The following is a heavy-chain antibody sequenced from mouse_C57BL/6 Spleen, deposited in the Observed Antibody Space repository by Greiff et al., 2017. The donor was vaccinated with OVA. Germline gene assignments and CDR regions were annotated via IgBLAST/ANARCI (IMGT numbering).Heavy chain of an antibody. J-gene: IGHJ2*01. V-gene: IGHV14-4*01. CDR2: IDPENGDT. D-gene: IGHD2-5*01. Sequence: EVQLQQSGAELVRPGASVKLSCTASGFNIKDDYMHWVKQRPEQGLEWIGWIDPENGDTEYASKFQGKATITADTSSNTAYLQLSSLTSEDTAVYYCTTNSKRYWGQGTTLTVSS. CDR3: TTNSKRY. CDR1: GFNIKDDY.